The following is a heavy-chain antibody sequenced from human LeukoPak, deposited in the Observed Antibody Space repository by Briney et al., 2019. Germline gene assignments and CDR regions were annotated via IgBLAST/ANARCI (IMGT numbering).Heavy chain of an antibody. Sequence: SETLSLTCTVSGGSISSSSYYWGWIRQPPGKGLEWIGSIYYSGSTYYNPSLKSRVSMSVDTSTNQFSLKLSSVTAADTAIYYCARVTGYMIEDYFDYWGQGTLVTVSS. CDR2: IYYSGST. D-gene: IGHD3-22*01. CDR3: ARVTGYMIEDYFDY. CDR1: GGSISSSSYY. J-gene: IGHJ4*02. V-gene: IGHV4-39*07.